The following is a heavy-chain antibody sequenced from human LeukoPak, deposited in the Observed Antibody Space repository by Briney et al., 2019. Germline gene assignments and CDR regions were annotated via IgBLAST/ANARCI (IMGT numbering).Heavy chain of an antibody. J-gene: IGHJ6*02. CDR1: GDSVSSNSAA. D-gene: IGHD5-18*01. Sequence: QTLSLTCAISGDSVSSNSAAWNWIRQSPSRGLEWLGRTYYRSKWYNDYAVSVKSRITINPDTSKNQFSLQLNSVTPEDTAVYYCARDRVEWIQLWLPYYYGMDVWGQGTTVTVSS. CDR2: TYYRSKWYN. CDR3: ARDRVEWIQLWLPYYYGMDV. V-gene: IGHV6-1*01.